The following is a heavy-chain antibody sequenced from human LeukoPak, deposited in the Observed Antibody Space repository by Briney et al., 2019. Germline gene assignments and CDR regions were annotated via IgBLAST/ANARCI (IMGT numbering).Heavy chain of an antibody. D-gene: IGHD3-22*01. Sequence: GASVKVSCKASGYTFTGYYMHWVRQAPGQGLEWMGWINPNSGGTNYAQKFQGRVTTTRDTSISTAYMELSRLRSDDTAVYYCARDLYYDSSGYYSDAFDIWGQGTMVTVSS. J-gene: IGHJ3*02. V-gene: IGHV1-2*02. CDR1: GYTFTGYY. CDR2: INPNSGGT. CDR3: ARDLYYDSSGYYSDAFDI.